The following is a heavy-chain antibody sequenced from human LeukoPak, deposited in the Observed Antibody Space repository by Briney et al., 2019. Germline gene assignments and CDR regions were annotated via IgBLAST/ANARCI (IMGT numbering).Heavy chain of an antibody. Sequence: SETLSLTCTVSGGSISSYYWSWIRQPPGKGLEWIGCIYYSGSTNYNPSLKSRVTISVDTSKNQFSLKLSSVTAADTAVYYCARGGGYSYGSNWFDPWGQGTLVTVSS. J-gene: IGHJ5*02. CDR2: IYYSGST. D-gene: IGHD5-18*01. CDR1: GGSISSYY. CDR3: ARGGGYSYGSNWFDP. V-gene: IGHV4-59*01.